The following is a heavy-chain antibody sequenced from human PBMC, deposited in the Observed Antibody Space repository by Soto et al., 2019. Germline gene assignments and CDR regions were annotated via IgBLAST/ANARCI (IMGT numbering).Heavy chain of an antibody. CDR3: ANDNRLALDY. CDR2: ISHDGSNN. V-gene: IGHV3-30*18. J-gene: IGHJ4*02. Sequence: PGGSLRLSCAASGFTVSSYGMHWVRQAPGKGLEWVAVISHDGSNNYCADSVRGRFTISSDNSRNTVYLQMSSRRAEDTAVYYCANDNRLALDYWGQGTLVTVSS. CDR1: GFTVSSYG. D-gene: IGHD3-3*02.